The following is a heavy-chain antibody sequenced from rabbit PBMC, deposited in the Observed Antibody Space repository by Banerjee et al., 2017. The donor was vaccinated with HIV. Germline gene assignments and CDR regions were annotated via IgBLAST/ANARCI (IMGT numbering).Heavy chain of an antibody. CDR2: IYAGSSGST. J-gene: IGHJ3*01. CDR3: VRAAGGVGVNDGITQLDL. D-gene: IGHD4-1*01. Sequence: QEQLKESGGGLVQPGGSLKLSCKASGFTLSSYYMNWVRQAPGKGLEWIACIYAGSSGSTYYASWAKGRFTISKTSSTTVTLQMTSLTAADTATYFCVRAAGGVGVNDGITQLDLWGPGTLVTVS. CDR1: GFTLSSYYM. V-gene: IGHV1S45*01.